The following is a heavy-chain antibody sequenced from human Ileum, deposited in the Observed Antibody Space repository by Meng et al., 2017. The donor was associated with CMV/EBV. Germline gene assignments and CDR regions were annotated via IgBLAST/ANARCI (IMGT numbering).Heavy chain of an antibody. J-gene: IGHJ4*02. V-gene: IGHV7-4-1*02. CDR1: GYPFTSNN. CDR3: ARDGLNERYFDY. CDR2: INTNTGNP. Sequence: SCKASGYPFTSNNLIWLRQAPGQGPEWMGWINTNTGNPTYARDFTGRFVFSLDTSVSTAYLQISGLKAEDTAVYYCARDGLNERYFDYWGQGTLVTVSS.